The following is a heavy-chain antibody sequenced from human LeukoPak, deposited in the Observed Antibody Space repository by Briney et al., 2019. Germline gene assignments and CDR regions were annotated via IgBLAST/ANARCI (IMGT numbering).Heavy chain of an antibody. J-gene: IGHJ5*02. CDR1: GYTFTSYA. V-gene: IGHV1-3*01. Sequence: ASVKVSCKASGYTFTSYAMHWVRQAPGQRLEWMGWINAGNGNTKYSQKFQGRVTITGDTSASTAYMELSSLRSEDTAVYYCARDSSGYNWFDPWGQGTLVTVSS. CDR2: INAGNGNT. D-gene: IGHD3-22*01. CDR3: ARDSSGYNWFDP.